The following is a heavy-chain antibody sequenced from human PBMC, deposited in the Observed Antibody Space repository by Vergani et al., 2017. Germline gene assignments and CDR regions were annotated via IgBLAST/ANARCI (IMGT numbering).Heavy chain of an antibody. CDR2: ISGSGGST. CDR3: AKDGIYSSWKYYYYYYMDV. CDR1: GFTFSSYA. V-gene: IGHV3-23*01. Sequence: EVQLLESGGGLVQPGGSLRLSCAASGFTFSSYAMSWVRQASGKGLEWVSAISGSGGSTYYADSVKGRFTISRDNSKNTLYLQMNSLRAEDTAVNYCAKDGIYSSWKYYYYYYMDVWGKGTTVTVSS. J-gene: IGHJ6*03. D-gene: IGHD6-6*01.